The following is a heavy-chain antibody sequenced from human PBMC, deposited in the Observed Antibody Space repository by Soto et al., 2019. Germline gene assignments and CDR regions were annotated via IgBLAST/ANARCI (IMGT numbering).Heavy chain of an antibody. CDR2: IKSKTDGGTT. Sequence: PGGPLRLSCAASGFTFSNAWMSRVRQAPGKGLEWVGRIKSKTDGGTTDYAAPVKGRFTISRDDSKNTLYLQMNSLKTEDTAVYYCTTDLRYSSGWSGDYYYGMDVWGQGTTVTVSS. CDR1: GFTFSNAW. CDR3: TTDLRYSSGWSGDYYYGMDV. D-gene: IGHD6-19*01. J-gene: IGHJ6*02. V-gene: IGHV3-15*01.